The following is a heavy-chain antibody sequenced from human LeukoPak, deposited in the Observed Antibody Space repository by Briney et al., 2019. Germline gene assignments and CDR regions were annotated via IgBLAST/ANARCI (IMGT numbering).Heavy chain of an antibody. V-gene: IGHV4-59*01. CDR1: GGSISGYY. CDR3: ARDGVDGVGATGAFDY. J-gene: IGHJ4*02. CDR2: IYYSGST. D-gene: IGHD1-26*01. Sequence: SETLSLTCTVSGGSISGYYWSWIRQPPGKGLEWIGYIYYSGSTNYNPSLKSRVTISLDTSKNQFSLKLSSVTAADTAVYYCARDGVDGVGATGAFDYWGQGTLVTVSS.